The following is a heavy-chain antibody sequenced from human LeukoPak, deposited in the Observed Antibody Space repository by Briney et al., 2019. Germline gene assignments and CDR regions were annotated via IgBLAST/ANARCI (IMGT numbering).Heavy chain of an antibody. CDR2: ISSGSRTI. D-gene: IGHD3-3*01. J-gene: IGHJ5*02. Sequence: PWGSLRLSCEASGFIFSDYSMNWVRQAPGKGLEWVSYISSGSRTIHYADSVKGRFTISRDNAKNSLYLQMNSLRAEDTAVYYCVTGGHYSGSWGQGSLVTVSS. CDR3: VTGGHYSGS. CDR1: GFIFSDYS. V-gene: IGHV3-48*04.